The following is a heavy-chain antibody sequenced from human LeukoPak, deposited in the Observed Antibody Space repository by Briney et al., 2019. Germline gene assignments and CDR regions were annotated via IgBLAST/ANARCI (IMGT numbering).Heavy chain of an antibody. V-gene: IGHV3-23*01. D-gene: IGHD6-19*01. CDR3: ARRGYSSGWYDVLDI. Sequence: GGSLRLSCAASGFTFSSYGMSWVRQAPGKGLEWVSAISGSGGSTYYADSVKGRFTISRDNAKNTLYLQMNSLRAEDTAVYYCARRGYSSGWYDVLDIWGQGTMVTVSS. CDR1: GFTFSSYG. J-gene: IGHJ3*02. CDR2: ISGSGGST.